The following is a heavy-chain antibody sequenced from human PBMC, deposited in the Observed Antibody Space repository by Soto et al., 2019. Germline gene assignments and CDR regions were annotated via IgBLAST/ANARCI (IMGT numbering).Heavy chain of an antibody. J-gene: IGHJ2*01. Sequence: EVPLVESGGGLVQPGGSLRLSCAASGFTFSSYDMHWVRQATGKGLEWVSAIGTAGDPYYPGSVKGRFTISRENAKNSLYIQMNSLRAGDTAVYYCARGGGVGATKDWYFDLWGRGTLVTVSS. D-gene: IGHD1-26*01. CDR3: ARGGGVGATKDWYFDL. CDR2: IGTAGDP. CDR1: GFTFSSYD. V-gene: IGHV3-13*05.